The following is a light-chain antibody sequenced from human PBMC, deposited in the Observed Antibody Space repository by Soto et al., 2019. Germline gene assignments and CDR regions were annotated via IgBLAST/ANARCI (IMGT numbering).Light chain of an antibody. CDR1: QSVSSY. V-gene: IGKV3-11*01. Sequence: EIVLTQSPATLSLSPGERATLSCRASQSVSSYLAWYQQKPGQAPRLLIYDASNRATGIPARFSGSGSGTDFTLTISSLEPEDFAVYYCQPYNSWPLTFGGGPKVDIK. CDR2: DAS. CDR3: QPYNSWPLT. J-gene: IGKJ4*01.